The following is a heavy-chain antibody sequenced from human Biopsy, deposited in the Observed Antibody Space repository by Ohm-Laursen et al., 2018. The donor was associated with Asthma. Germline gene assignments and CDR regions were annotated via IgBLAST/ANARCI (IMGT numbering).Heavy chain of an antibody. CDR1: GYSFTDLS. Sequence: GSSVKVSRKISGYSFTDLSMHWVRQAPGQGLEWMGGHDHEEGGTVNARRFQGRVTMTEDTSTDTAYMELSSLSSDDTAVYYCASDFPKDYVRYNFQFWGQGTLVTVSS. CDR3: ASDFPKDYVRYNFQF. J-gene: IGHJ4*02. CDR2: HDHEEGGT. V-gene: IGHV1-24*01. D-gene: IGHD4-17*01.